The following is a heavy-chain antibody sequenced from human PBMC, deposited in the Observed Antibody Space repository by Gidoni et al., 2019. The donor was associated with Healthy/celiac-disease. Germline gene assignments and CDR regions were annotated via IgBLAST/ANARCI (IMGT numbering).Heavy chain of an antibody. D-gene: IGHD3-3*01. CDR1: GASISSRSYY. CDR2: IDYSGST. Sequence: QLPLQESLPGLVKPSETLSPTCTSPGASISSRSYYWGWIRQPSGKGLEWIGSIDYSGSTYYNPSLKSRVTISVDTSKNQFSLKLSSVTAADTAVYYCARKYYDFWSGYFDAFDIWGQGTMVTVSS. J-gene: IGHJ3*02. V-gene: IGHV4-39*01. CDR3: ARKYYDFWSGYFDAFDI.